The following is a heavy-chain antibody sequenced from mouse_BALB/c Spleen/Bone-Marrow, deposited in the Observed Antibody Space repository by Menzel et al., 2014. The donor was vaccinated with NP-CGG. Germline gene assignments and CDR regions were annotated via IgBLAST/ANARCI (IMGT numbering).Heavy chain of an antibody. D-gene: IGHD3-3*01. CDR3: AGDGAY. J-gene: IGHJ3*01. CDR2: IDPANGNT. CDR1: GFNIKDTY. Sequence: VQLKESGAELVKPGASVKLSCTASGFNIKDTYMHWVKQRPEQGLEWIGRIDPANGNTKYDPKFQGKATITADTSSNAACLQLSSLTSEDTAFYCCAGDGAYWGQGTLVTVSA. V-gene: IGHV14-3*02.